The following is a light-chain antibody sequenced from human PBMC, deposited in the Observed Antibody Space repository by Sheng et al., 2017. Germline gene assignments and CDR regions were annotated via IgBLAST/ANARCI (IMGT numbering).Light chain of an antibody. V-gene: IGKV1-33*01. CDR2: DAS. Sequence: DNQMTQDPSSLSAYIGDRVTITCQASQGISTFVNWYQQKPGQAPKLLIYDASNLQKGVPNRYSGSGSGTHFSFTINSLQPEDVATYFCQQFEDLPLTFGGGTKVEIK. J-gene: IGKJ4*01. CDR1: QGISTF. CDR3: QQFEDLPLT.